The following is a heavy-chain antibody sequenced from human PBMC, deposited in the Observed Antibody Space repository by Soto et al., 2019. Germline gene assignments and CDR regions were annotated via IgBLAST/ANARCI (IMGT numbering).Heavy chain of an antibody. CDR2: IDSGGST. CDR1: GFTVSNNY. CDR3: ARDPWWFGEFSSS. V-gene: IGHV3-66*01. J-gene: IGHJ5*02. Sequence: EVQLVESGGGLVQPGGSLRLSCAASGFTVSNNYMNWVRQAPGKGLEWVSVIDSGGSTYYADSVKGRFIISRDNSKNTLYLQMNSLRAEDTAVYYCARDPWWFGEFSSSWGQGTLVTVSS. D-gene: IGHD3-10*01.